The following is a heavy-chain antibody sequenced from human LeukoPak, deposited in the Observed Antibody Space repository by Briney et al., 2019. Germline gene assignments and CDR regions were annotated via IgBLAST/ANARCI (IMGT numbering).Heavy chain of an antibody. V-gene: IGHV1-69*04. CDR1: GGTFSSYA. CDR3: ASAPSYGSSGYSFGY. Sequence: SVKVSCKASGGTFSSYAISWVRQSPGQGLEWMGRIIPILGIANYAQKFQGRVTITADKSTSTAYMELSSLRSEDTAVYYCASAPSYGSSGYSFGYWGQGTLVTVSS. D-gene: IGHD3-22*01. CDR2: IIPILGIA. J-gene: IGHJ4*02.